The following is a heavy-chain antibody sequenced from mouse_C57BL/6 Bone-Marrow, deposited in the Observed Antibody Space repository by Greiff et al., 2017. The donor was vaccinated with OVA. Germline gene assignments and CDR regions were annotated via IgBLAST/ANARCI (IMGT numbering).Heavy chain of an antibody. CDR1: GYTFTSYW. Sequence: QVHVKQPGAELVKPGASVKLSCKASGYTFTSYWMQWVKQRPGQGLEWIGEIDPSDSYTNYNQKFKGKATLTVDTSSSTAYMQLSSLTSEDSAVYYCARGEPDAYWGQGTLVTVSA. V-gene: IGHV1-50*01. J-gene: IGHJ3*01. CDR3: ARGEPDAY. CDR2: IDPSDSYT.